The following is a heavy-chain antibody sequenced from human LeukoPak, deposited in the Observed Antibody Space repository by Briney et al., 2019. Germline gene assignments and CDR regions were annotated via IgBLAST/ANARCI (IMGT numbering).Heavy chain of an antibody. CDR1: GFTFSSYS. V-gene: IGHV3-7*01. D-gene: IGHD6-19*01. J-gene: IGHJ3*02. CDR3: ARKGGWRDAFDI. CDR2: IKQDGSEK. Sequence: GGSLRLSCAASGFTFSSYSMNWVRQAPGKGLEWVANIKQDGSEKCYVDSVKGRFTISRDNAKNSLYLQMNSLRAEDTAVYYCARKGGWRDAFDIWGQGTMVTVSS.